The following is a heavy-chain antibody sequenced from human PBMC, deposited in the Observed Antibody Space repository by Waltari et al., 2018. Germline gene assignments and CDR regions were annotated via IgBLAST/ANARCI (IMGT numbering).Heavy chain of an antibody. CDR1: GFTFRDFW. D-gene: IGHD6-13*01. J-gene: IGHJ4*02. CDR2: IKADGTDK. CDR3: ARVRAAGVLFDF. Sequence: EVQLVESGGGLVQPGGSINVSCAASGFTFRDFWMAWVRQAPGKGLEWVANIKADGTDKFYMDSVRGRFTISRDNAKNSLFLQVSGLRPEDTALYYCARVRAAGVLFDFWGQGTLITVSS. V-gene: IGHV3-7*04.